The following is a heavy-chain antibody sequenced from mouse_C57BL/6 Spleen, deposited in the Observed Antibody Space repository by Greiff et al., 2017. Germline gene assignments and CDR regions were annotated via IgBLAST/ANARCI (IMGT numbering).Heavy chain of an antibody. CDR2: IRNKANGYTT. D-gene: IGHD1-1*01. CDR1: GFTFTDYY. Sequence: EVKVVESGGGLVQPGGSLSLSCAASGFTFTDYYMSWVRQPPGKALEWLGFIRNKANGYTTEYSASVKGRFTISRDNSQSILYLQMNALRAEDSATYYCARYMGGSSRGAMDYWGQGTSVTVSS. CDR3: ARYMGGSSRGAMDY. V-gene: IGHV7-3*01. J-gene: IGHJ4*01.